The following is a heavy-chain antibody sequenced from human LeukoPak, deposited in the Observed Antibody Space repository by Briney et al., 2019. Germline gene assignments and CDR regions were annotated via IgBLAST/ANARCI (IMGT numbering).Heavy chain of an antibody. Sequence: AASVRVSCKASGYTFTGYYIHWVRQAPGQGLEWMGWINPNSGGTNYAQKFQGRVTMTRDTSISTAYMELSRLRSDDTAVFYCGRDYSYTSGWYDYWGQGTLVTVSS. CDR3: GRDYSYTSGWYDY. J-gene: IGHJ4*02. CDR2: INPNSGGT. V-gene: IGHV1-2*02. D-gene: IGHD6-19*01. CDR1: GYTFTGYY.